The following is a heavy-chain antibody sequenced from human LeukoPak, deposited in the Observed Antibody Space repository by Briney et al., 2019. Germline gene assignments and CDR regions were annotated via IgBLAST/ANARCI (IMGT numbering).Heavy chain of an antibody. CDR2: INPNSSGT. Sequence: ASVKLSCKASGYTFTGYYMHWVRQAPGQGLEWMGWINPNSSGTNYAQKFQGRVTMTRDTSISTAYMVLSRLRSDDTAVYYCAREGVDIVVVPAAHDAFDIWGQGTMVTVSS. CDR1: GYTFTGYY. V-gene: IGHV1-2*02. J-gene: IGHJ3*02. CDR3: AREGVDIVVVPAAHDAFDI. D-gene: IGHD2-2*01.